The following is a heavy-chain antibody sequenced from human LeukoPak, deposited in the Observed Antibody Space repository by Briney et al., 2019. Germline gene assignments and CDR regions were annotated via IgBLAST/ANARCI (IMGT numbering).Heavy chain of an antibody. V-gene: IGHV3-48*03. CDR3: ARAAANYYGSGSYGMDV. CDR2: ISSSGSAI. Sequence: PGGSLRLSCAASAFTFSSYEMKWVRQAPGKGLEWVSYISSSGSAIYYAESVKGRFTISRDNAKTSLYLQMNSMRAEDTAVYYCARAAANYYGSGSYGMDVWGQGTTVTVSS. CDR1: AFTFSSYE. J-gene: IGHJ6*02. D-gene: IGHD3-10*01.